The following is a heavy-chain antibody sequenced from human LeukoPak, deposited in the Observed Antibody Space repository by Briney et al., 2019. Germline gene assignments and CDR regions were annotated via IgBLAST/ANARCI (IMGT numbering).Heavy chain of an antibody. Sequence: PSETLSLTCTVSGGSISSSGYFWGWIRQPSGKGLEWIGSIYFSGNTYYNPSLNNRVTMSLDTSRRHFSLKLSSVTAADTAVYYCARDRVAATGDGFDIWGQGTMVTVSS. CDR1: GGSISSSGYF. CDR3: ARDRVAATGDGFDI. V-gene: IGHV4-39*07. J-gene: IGHJ3*02. D-gene: IGHD6-13*01. CDR2: IYFSGNT.